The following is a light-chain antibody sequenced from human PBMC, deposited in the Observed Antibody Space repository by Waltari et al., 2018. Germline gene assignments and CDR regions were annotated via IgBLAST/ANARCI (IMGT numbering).Light chain of an antibody. CDR3: QQYGSSHT. CDR1: QNMSSRF. Sequence: EIVSTQSPGTLSLSPGARATLSCRARQNMSSRFLAWYQQKPGQAPRLLIYGVSNRATGIPDRFSGSGSGTDFTLTISRLEPEDFAVYYCQQYGSSHTFGQGTRLEIK. CDR2: GVS. V-gene: IGKV3-20*01. J-gene: IGKJ5*01.